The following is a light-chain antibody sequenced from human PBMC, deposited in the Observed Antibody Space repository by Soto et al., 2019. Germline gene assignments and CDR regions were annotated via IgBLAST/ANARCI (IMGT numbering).Light chain of an antibody. CDR3: QQYDNLPIT. V-gene: IGKV1-33*01. CDR1: QDISNY. J-gene: IGKJ4*01. CDR2: DAS. Sequence: DIQMTQSPSSLSASVGDRVTITCQASQDISNYLNWYQQKPGKDPKLLIYDASNLETGVPSRFSGSGSGTDFTFTISRLQPEDIATYYCQQYDNLPITFGGGTKVEIK.